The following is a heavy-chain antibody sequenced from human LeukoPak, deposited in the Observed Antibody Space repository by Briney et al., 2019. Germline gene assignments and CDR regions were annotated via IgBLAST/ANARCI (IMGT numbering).Heavy chain of an antibody. V-gene: IGHV4-39*06. D-gene: IGHD3-9*01. CDR2: IHYSGRV. J-gene: IGHJ6*02. Sequence: PAETLSLTSTVSDGSISGDRYYWGWFRQPPGKGPEWIGNIHYSGRVYYSASLQSRATISVDTSKNQFPLKLNSLTAADTAVYYCARDPSRDWAPYAVDVWGLGTTVIVSS. CDR1: DGSISGDRYY. CDR3: ARDPSRDWAPYAVDV.